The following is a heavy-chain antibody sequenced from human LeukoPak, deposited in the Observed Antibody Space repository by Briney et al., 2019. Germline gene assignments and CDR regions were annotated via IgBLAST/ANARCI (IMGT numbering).Heavy chain of an antibody. J-gene: IGHJ4*02. CDR2: ISDDGSNK. D-gene: IGHD5/OR15-5a*01. CDR1: GFTFSSYG. V-gene: IGHV3-30*18. CDR3: AKPPLLETVSTMY. Sequence: PWGSLRLSCAASGFTFSSYGMHWVRQAPGKGLEWVAVISDDGSNKYYADFVKGRFTISRDNSKNTLYLQLNSLRAEDTAVYYCAKPPLLETVSTMYWGQGTLVAVSS.